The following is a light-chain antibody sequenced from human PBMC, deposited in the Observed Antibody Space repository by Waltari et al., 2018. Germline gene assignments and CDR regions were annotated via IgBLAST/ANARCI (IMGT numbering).Light chain of an antibody. V-gene: IGLV3-21*04. CDR3: QVWDISSDHHV. J-gene: IGLJ1*01. CDR2: YDT. CDR1: NIGTKS. Sequence: SYVLTQPPSVSVAPGKTARISCGGDNIGTKSVPWYQQRPGQAPVLVISYDTDRPSGIPERFSGSNSGNTATLTISRVEAGDEADYYCQVWDISSDHHVFGTGTTFSVL.